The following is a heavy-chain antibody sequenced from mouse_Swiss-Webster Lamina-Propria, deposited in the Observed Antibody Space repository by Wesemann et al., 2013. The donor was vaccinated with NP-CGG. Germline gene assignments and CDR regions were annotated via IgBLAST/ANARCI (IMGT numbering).Heavy chain of an antibody. CDR3: AAQGPTTVAPDWYFDV. D-gene: IGHD1-1*01. CDR1: GFNIKDTY. Sequence: EVQLQQSGAELVKPGASVKLSCTASGFNIKDTYMHWVKQRPEQGLEWIGRIDPANGNTKYDPKFQGKATITADTSSNTAYLQLSSLTSEDTAVYYCAAQGPTTVAPDWYFDVWGAGTTVTVSS. J-gene: IGHJ1*01. V-gene: IGHV14-3*02. CDR2: IDPANGNT.